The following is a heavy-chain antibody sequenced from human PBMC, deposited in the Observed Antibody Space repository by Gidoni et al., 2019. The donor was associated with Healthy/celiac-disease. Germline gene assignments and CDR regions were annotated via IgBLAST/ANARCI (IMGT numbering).Heavy chain of an antibody. D-gene: IGHD4-17*01. CDR2: IKSKTDGGTT. CDR1: GFPCRNAW. J-gene: IGHJ6*02. V-gene: IGHV3-15*01. CDR3: TTERPYGDSLYYYYGMDV. Sequence: EVQLVESGGGLVKPGGYLRLSCAAPGFPCRNAWMRRVRQAPGKGLEWVGRIKSKTDGGTTDYAAPVKGRFTISRDDSTNMLYLQMNSLKTEDTAVYYCTTERPYGDSLYYYYGMDVWVQGTTVTVSS.